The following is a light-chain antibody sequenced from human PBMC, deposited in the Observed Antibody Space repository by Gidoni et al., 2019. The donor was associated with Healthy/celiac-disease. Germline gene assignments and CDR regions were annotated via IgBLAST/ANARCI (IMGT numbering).Light chain of an antibody. CDR3: QQLNSYPPT. CDR2: AAS. J-gene: IGKJ3*01. Sequence: DIQLTQSPSFLSASVGDRVTITCRASQVISSYLAWYQQKPGKAPKLLIYAASTLQSGVPSRFSGSGSGTEFTLTISSLQPEDFATYYCQQLNSYPPTFXPXTKVDIK. CDR1: QVISSY. V-gene: IGKV1-9*01.